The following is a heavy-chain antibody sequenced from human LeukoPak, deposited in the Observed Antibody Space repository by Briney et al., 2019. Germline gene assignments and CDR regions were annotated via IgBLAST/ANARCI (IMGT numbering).Heavy chain of an antibody. Sequence: GGSLRLSCAASGFTFSNYAMSLVRQAPGKGLEWVSSISGSGGRTYYADSVKGRFTISRDNSKNMLYLQMNSLGADDTAVYSCAKDRAGRLTLISVYYFDNWGQGTLVTVSS. J-gene: IGHJ4*02. CDR3: AKDRAGRLTLISVYYFDN. CDR1: GFTFSNYA. CDR2: ISGSGGRT. V-gene: IGHV3-23*01. D-gene: IGHD3-22*01.